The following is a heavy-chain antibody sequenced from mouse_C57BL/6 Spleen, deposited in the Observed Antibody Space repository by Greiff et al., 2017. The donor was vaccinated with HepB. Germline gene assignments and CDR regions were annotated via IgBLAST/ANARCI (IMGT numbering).Heavy chain of an antibody. V-gene: IGHV1-49*01. CDR2: FTMYSDAT. J-gene: IGHJ4*01. CDR1: YFAFMASA. CDR3: ARWDYYSNHQGYAMDY. D-gene: IGHD2-5*01. Sequence: LQQSGAELVRPGSSVKLSCKDSYFAFMASAMHWVKQRPGHGLEWIGSFTMYSDATEYSENFKGKATLTVDKSSSTAYMQLSSLTSEDSAVYYCARWDYYSNHQGYAMDYWGQGTSVTVSS.